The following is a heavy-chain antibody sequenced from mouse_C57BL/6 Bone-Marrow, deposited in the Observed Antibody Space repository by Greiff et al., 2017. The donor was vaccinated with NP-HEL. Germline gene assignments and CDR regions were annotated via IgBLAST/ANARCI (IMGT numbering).Heavy chain of an antibody. CDR3: ARSDFYRYDGAWFAY. D-gene: IGHD2-12*01. V-gene: IGHV3-8*02. Sequence: EVMLVESGPSLVKPSQTLSLTCSVTGDSITSGYWNWIRKFPGNKLEYMGYISYSGSTYYNPSLKSRISITRDPSKNQYYLQLNSVTTEDTATYYGARSDFYRYDGAWFAYWGQGTLVTVSA. J-gene: IGHJ3*01. CDR1: GDSITSGY. CDR2: ISYSGST.